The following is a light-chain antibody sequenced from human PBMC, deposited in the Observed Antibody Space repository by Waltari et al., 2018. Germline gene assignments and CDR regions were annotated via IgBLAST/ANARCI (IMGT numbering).Light chain of an antibody. CDR1: QIVVDH. V-gene: IGKV3-15*01. CDR3: QQYDSWPPYT. Sequence: VVTPSPDTLSVSPGERATVACRASQIVVDHVAWYQQRAGQPPRLLIYGASARATDIPARFSGSGSGTEFTLTISSLQSEDFAVYYCQQYDSWPPYTFGQGTKLEMK. CDR2: GAS. J-gene: IGKJ2*01.